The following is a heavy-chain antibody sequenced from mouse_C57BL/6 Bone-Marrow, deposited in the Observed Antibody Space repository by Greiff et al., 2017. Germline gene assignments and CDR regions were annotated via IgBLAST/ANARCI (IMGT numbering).Heavy chain of an antibody. CDR2: IDPSDSET. Sequence: QVQLQQPGAELVRPGSSVKLSCKASGYTFTSYWMHWVKQRPIQGLEWIGNIDPSDSETHYNQKFKDKATLTVDKSSSTAYMQLSSLTSEDSAVYYCARVSASGYFDVWGTGTTVTVSS. CDR3: ARVSASGYFDV. D-gene: IGHD6-2*01. J-gene: IGHJ1*03. CDR1: GYTFTSYW. V-gene: IGHV1-52*01.